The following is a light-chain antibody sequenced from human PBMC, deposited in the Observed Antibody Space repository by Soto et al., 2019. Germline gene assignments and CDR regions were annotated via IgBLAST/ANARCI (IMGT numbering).Light chain of an antibody. CDR2: AAS. CDR3: QQINNFPLT. V-gene: IGKV1D-12*01. Sequence: DIQMTQSPSSVSASVGDRVTITCRASQVISSRLGWYQQKPGRVPKLLIYAASSLQSGVPSRFSVSGSGTDFTLTISSLQPEDSATYYCQQINNFPLTFGGGTKVES. J-gene: IGKJ4*01. CDR1: QVISSR.